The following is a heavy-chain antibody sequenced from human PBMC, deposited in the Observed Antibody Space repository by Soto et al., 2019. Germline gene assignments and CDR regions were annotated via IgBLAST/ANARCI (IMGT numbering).Heavy chain of an antibody. CDR3: TTDSDCTSTLARFDF. J-gene: IGHJ4*01. CDR1: GLTFTRAW. Sequence: EVHLVESGGDLVEPGGSLRLSCVVSGLTFTRAWINWVRQAPGKGLEWVGRIKSKIDGGTTDFAAPVKGRFAISRDDSRDIVYLQMSNLKIEDTALYYCTTDSDCTSTLARFDFWGLGPLVTVSS. V-gene: IGHV3-15*07. CDR2: IKSKIDGGTT. D-gene: IGHD2-21*02.